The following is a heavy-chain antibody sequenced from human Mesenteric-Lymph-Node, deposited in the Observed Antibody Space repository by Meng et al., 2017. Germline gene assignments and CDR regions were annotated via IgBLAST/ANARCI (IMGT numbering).Heavy chain of an antibody. CDR1: GFTFSSYA. J-gene: IGHJ6*02. V-gene: IGHV3-15*01. D-gene: IGHD2-15*01. CDR2: IKSKTDGGTT. Sequence: GESLKISCAASGFTFSSYAMSWVRQAPGKGLEWVGRIKSKTDGGTTDYAAPVKGRFTISRDDSKSTLHLQMDSLKTEDTAVYDCTREEGYCSCGSCYLKRIGYYCYGMDVWGQGTTVTVSS. CDR3: TREEGYCSCGSCYLKRIGYYCYGMDV.